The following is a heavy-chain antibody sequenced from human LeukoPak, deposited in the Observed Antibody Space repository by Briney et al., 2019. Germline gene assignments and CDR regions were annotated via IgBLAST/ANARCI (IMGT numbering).Heavy chain of an antibody. J-gene: IGHJ4*02. CDR1: GGSFSGYY. Sequence: PSETLSLTCAVYGGSFSGYYWSWIRQPPGKGLEWIGEINHSGSTNYNPSLKSRVTISVDTSKNQFSLKLSSVTAADTAVYYCARGMPYYFDYWGQGTLVTVSS. D-gene: IGHD2-2*01. CDR3: ARGMPYYFDY. V-gene: IGHV4-34*01. CDR2: INHSGST.